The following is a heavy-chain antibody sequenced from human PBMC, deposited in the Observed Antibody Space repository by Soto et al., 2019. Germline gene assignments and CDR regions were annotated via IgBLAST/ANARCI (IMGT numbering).Heavy chain of an antibody. CDR2: IYYSGTT. V-gene: IGHV4-31*03. J-gene: IGHJ4*02. Sequence: SLSLTFTVSGDSISSGGYYWSWIRQHPVKGLEWIGYIYYSGTTYYNPSLESRVTISAATSENQFSLKVNSVTVADTAVYYCVFTYYTGHSGLFDFCGRGTLVIGSS. D-gene: IGHD1-26*01. CDR1: GDSISSGGYY. CDR3: VFTYYTGHSGLFDF.